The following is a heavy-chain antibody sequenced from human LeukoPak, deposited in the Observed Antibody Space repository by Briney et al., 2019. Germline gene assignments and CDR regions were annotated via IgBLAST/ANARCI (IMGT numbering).Heavy chain of an antibody. J-gene: IGHJ4*02. Sequence: GGSLRLSCAASGFTFSSYAMSWVRQAPGKGLEWVSAISGSGGSTYYADSVKGRFTISRDNSKNTLYLQMNSLRPEDTAVYYCAKSAAAHTGGESDYWGQGTLVTVSS. CDR1: GFTFSSYA. CDR3: AKSAAAHTGGESDY. D-gene: IGHD6-13*01. V-gene: IGHV3-23*01. CDR2: ISGSGGST.